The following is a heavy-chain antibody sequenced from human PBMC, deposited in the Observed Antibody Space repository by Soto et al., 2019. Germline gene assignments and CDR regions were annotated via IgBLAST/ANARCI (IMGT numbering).Heavy chain of an antibody. J-gene: IGHJ6*02. CDR2: ISAYNGNT. V-gene: IGHV1-18*01. D-gene: IGHD3-10*01. CDR1: GYTFTSDG. Sequence: ASVKVSCKASGYTFTSDGISWVRQAPGQGLEWMGWISAYNGNTNYAQRLQGRVTMTTDTSTSTAYMELRSLRSDDTAVYYCARGLTMVRGVVYGMDVWGQGTTVTVSS. CDR3: ARGLTMVRGVVYGMDV.